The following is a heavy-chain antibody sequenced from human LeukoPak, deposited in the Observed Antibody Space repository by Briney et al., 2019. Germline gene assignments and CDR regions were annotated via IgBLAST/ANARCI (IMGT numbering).Heavy chain of an antibody. D-gene: IGHD6-6*01. Sequence: GGSLRLSCAASGFTFSSYAMHWVRQAPGKGLEWVAVISYDGSNKYYADSVKGRFTISRDNSKNTLYLQMNSLRAEDTAVYYCARESPLVYYFDYWGQGTLVTVSS. V-gene: IGHV3-30-3*01. J-gene: IGHJ4*02. CDR3: ARESPLVYYFDY. CDR1: GFTFSSYA. CDR2: ISYDGSNK.